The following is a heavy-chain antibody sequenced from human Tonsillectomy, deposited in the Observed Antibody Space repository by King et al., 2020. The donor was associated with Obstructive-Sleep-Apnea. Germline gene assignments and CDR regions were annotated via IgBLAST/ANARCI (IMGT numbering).Heavy chain of an antibody. CDR3: AKSGSSGSSYYYYGMDV. CDR1: GFTFDDYA. D-gene: IGHD3-22*01. J-gene: IGHJ6*02. CDR2: ISWNSGSV. Sequence: VQLVESGGGLVQPGRSLRLSCAASGFTFDDYAMHWVRHAPGKGLEWVSGISWNSGSVGYADSVKGRFTISRDNAKNSLYLQMNSLRAEDTALYYCAKSGSSGSSYYYYGMDVWGQGTTVTVSS. V-gene: IGHV3-9*01.